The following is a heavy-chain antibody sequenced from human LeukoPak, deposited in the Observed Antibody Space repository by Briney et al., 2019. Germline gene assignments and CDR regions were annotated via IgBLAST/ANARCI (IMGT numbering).Heavy chain of an antibody. V-gene: IGHV3-30*04. Sequence: GGSLRLSCAASGFTFSNYAIHWVRQAPGKGLEWVSVISYDGTNNYYADSVKGRFTISRDNSKNTLYLQMNSLKTEDTALYYCARQMATILDGILDYWGQGTLVTVSS. J-gene: IGHJ4*02. CDR3: ARQMATILDGILDY. D-gene: IGHD5-24*01. CDR2: ISYDGTNN. CDR1: GFTFSNYA.